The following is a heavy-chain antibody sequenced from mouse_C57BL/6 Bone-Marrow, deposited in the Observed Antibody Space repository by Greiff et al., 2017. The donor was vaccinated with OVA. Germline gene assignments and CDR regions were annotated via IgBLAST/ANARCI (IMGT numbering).Heavy chain of an antibody. Sequence: VQLVESGAELVRPGTSVKVSCKASGYAFTNYLIEWVKQRPGQGLEWIGVINPGSGGTNYNEKFKGKATLTADKSSSTAYMQLSSLTSEDSAVYVCARGGAYWGQGTLVTVSA. J-gene: IGHJ3*01. CDR3: ARGGAY. V-gene: IGHV1-54*01. CDR2: INPGSGGT. CDR1: GYAFTNYL.